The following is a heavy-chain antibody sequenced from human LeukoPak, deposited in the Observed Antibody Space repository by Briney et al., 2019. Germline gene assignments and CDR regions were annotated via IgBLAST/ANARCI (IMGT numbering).Heavy chain of an antibody. CDR1: GYTFTSYD. Sequence: ASVKVSCKASGYTFTSYDINWVRQATGQGLEWMGWMNPNSGNTGYAQKFQGRVTMTRNTSISTAYMELSSLRSEDTAVYYCARGIRLRLGELSSAHYWRQGTLVTASS. CDR3: ARGIRLRLGELSSAHY. V-gene: IGHV1-8*01. D-gene: IGHD3-16*02. CDR2: MNPNSGNT. J-gene: IGHJ4*02.